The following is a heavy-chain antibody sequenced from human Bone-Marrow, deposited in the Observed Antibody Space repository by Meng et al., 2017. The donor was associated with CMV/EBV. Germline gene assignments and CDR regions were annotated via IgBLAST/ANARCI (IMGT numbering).Heavy chain of an antibody. CDR1: GGSIRSSSYY. Sequence: SGGSIRSSSYYWGWIRQPPGKGLEWIGSIYYSGSTYYNPSLKSRVTISVDTSKNQFSLKLSSVTAADTAVYYCARPSYSSGWYWFDPWGQGTLVTVSS. V-gene: IGHV4-39*07. CDR3: ARPSYSSGWYWFDP. J-gene: IGHJ5*02. D-gene: IGHD6-19*01. CDR2: IYYSGST.